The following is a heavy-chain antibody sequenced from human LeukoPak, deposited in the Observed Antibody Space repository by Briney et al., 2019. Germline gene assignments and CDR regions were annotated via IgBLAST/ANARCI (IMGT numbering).Heavy chain of an antibody. Sequence: PGGSLRLSCAASGFTFSNAWMSWVRQAPGKGLEWVGRIKSKTDGGTTDYAAPVKGRFTISRDDSKNTLYLQMNSLKTEDTAVYYCTTDITMIVVVPTSYYYYMDVWGKGTTVTISS. J-gene: IGHJ6*03. D-gene: IGHD3-22*01. CDR3: TTDITMIVVVPTSYYYYMDV. CDR2: IKSKTDGGTT. CDR1: GFTFSNAW. V-gene: IGHV3-15*01.